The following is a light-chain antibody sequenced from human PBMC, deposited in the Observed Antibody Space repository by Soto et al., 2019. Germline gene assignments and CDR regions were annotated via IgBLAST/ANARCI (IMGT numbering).Light chain of an antibody. CDR1: KNDIGVYDF. CDR3: ASWDDSLNGLN. CDR2: EVV. J-gene: IGLJ2*01. V-gene: IGLV2-8*01. Sequence: QSVLTQPPSASGSPGQSVTISCTGTKNDIGVYDFVSWYQHHPGKAPRLIIYEVVQRPSGVPDRFSGSKSGNTASLTVSGLQAADEADYYCASWDDSLNGLNIGGGTKLTVL.